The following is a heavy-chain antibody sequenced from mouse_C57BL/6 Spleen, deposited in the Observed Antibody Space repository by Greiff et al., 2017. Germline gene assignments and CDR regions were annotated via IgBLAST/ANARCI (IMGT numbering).Heavy chain of an antibody. J-gene: IGHJ2*01. CDR2: ISGGGGNT. CDR3: ARHRTDGSSLDY. D-gene: IGHD1-1*01. CDR1: GFTFSSYT. Sequence: EVKLMESGGGLVKPGGSLKLSCAASGFTFSSYTMSWVRQTPEKRLEWVATISGGGGNTYYPDSVKGRCTISRDNAKNTLYLQMSSLRSEDTALYYCARHRTDGSSLDYWGQGTTLTVSS. V-gene: IGHV5-9*01.